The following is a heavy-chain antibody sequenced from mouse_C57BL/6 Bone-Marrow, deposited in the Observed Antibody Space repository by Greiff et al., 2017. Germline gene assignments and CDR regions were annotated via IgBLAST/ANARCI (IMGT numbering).Heavy chain of an antibody. V-gene: IGHV5-9*01. CDR1: GFTFSSYT. D-gene: IGHD1-1*01. CDR3: SRQVTTVLATKYFDV. J-gene: IGHJ1*03. Sequence: EVQVVESGGGLVKPGGSLKLSCAASGFTFSSYTMSWVRQTPEKRLQWVAAISGGGGNTYYPDSVKGRFTISRDNDKNSLYLQMSRLRSEDTALYYCSRQVTTVLATKYFDVWGTGTTVTVSS. CDR2: ISGGGGNT.